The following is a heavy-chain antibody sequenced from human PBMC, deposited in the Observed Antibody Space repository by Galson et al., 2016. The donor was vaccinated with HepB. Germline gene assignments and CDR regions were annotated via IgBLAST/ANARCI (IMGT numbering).Heavy chain of an antibody. Sequence: SLTCTVSGGSISSGRYYWSWIRQHPGKGLEWIGYISYSGFTYYNPSLKSRITMSVDTSKNQFSLKLSFEPAADTAVYYCARMSPTTVPTFDYWGQGTLVTVSS. V-gene: IGHV4-31*03. J-gene: IGHJ4*02. CDR1: GGSISSGRYY. CDR2: ISYSGFT. D-gene: IGHD4-17*01. CDR3: ARMSPTTVPTFDY.